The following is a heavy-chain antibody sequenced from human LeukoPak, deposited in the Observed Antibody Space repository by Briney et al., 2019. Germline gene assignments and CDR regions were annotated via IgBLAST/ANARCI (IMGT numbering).Heavy chain of an antibody. D-gene: IGHD2-15*01. CDR2: INPSGGST. CDR1: GYTFTSYG. Sequence: ASVKVSCKASGYTFTSYGISWVRQAPGQGLEWMGIINPSGGSTSYAQKFQGRITMTRDTSTSTVYMELSSLRSEDTAVYYCARGAHFSGCSGGSCYSATRTFDYWGQGTLVTVSS. V-gene: IGHV1-46*01. J-gene: IGHJ4*02. CDR3: ARGAHFSGCSGGSCYSATRTFDY.